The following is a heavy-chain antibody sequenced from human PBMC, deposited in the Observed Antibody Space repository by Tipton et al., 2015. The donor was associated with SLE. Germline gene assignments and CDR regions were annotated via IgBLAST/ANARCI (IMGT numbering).Heavy chain of an antibody. V-gene: IGHV4-59*12. CDR2: IYYSGST. D-gene: IGHD6-19*01. J-gene: IGHJ4*02. CDR1: GGSISSYY. CDR3: AKGVEGSSGFDY. Sequence: TLSLTCTVSGGSISSYYWSWIRQPPGKGLEWIGYIYYSGSTNYNPSLKSRVTISVDTSKNQFSLKLSSVTAADTAVYYCAKGVEGSSGFDYWGRGTLVTVSS.